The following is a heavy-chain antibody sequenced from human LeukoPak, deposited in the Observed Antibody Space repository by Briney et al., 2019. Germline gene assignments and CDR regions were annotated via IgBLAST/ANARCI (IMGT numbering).Heavy chain of an antibody. CDR2: INHSGST. CDR3: ARGGIAALPVQPNVDY. Sequence: TPSETLSLTCAVYGGSFSGYYWSWIRQPPGKGLEWIGEINHSGSTNYNPSLKSRVTISVDTSKNQFSLKLSSVTAADTAVYYCARGGIAALPVQPNVDYWGQGTLVTVSS. J-gene: IGHJ4*02. V-gene: IGHV4-34*01. D-gene: IGHD6-6*01. CDR1: GGSFSGYY.